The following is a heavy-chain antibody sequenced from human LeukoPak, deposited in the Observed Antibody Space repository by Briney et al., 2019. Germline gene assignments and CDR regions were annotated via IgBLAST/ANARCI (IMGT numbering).Heavy chain of an antibody. CDR1: GGSISSSSYY. Sequence: SETLSLTCTVSGGSISSSSYYWGWIRQPPGKGLEWIGYIYHSGSTYYNPSLKSRVTISVDRSKNQFSLKLSSVTAADTAVYYCASSIMITFGGVIVRGFYFDYWGQGTLVTVSS. J-gene: IGHJ4*02. D-gene: IGHD3-16*02. CDR2: IYHSGST. V-gene: IGHV4-39*07. CDR3: ASSIMITFGGVIVRGFYFDY.